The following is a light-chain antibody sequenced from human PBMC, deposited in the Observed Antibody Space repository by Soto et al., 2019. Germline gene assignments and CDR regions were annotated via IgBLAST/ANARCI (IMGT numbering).Light chain of an antibody. V-gene: IGKV3-20*01. Sequence: EIVLTQSPGTLSLSPGERATLSCRASQSVSSSYLAWYQQKPGQAPRLLIYGASSRATGIPDGFSGSGSGTHFTLTISRLEPEGLAVYYCQQYGSSPLTFGGGTKVEIK. CDR2: GAS. CDR3: QQYGSSPLT. CDR1: QSVSSSY. J-gene: IGKJ4*02.